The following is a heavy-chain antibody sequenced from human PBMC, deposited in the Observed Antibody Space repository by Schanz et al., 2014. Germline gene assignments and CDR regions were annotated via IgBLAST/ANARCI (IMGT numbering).Heavy chain of an antibody. CDR2: INPSVGNT. J-gene: IGHJ3*02. V-gene: IGHV1-46*03. CDR1: GYTFTSYY. Sequence: QVQLVQSGAEVKKPGASVKVSCKASGYTFTSYYIHWFRQAPGQGLEWMGLINPSVGNTNYAQKFRGRVTMTRDTSTSTVYMELSSLRSEDTAVYFCARGPSTGAFDIWGQGTMVTGSS. CDR3: ARGPSTGAFDI.